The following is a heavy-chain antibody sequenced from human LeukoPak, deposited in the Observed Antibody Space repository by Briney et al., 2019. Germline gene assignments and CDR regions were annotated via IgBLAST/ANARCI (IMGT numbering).Heavy chain of an antibody. CDR2: INPSGGST. CDR1: GYTFTSYY. Sequence: GASVKVSCKASGYTFTSYYMHWVRQAPGQGLEWMGIINPSGGSTSYAQKFQGRVTMTRDTSTSTVYMELSSLRSEDTAVYYWARDLGIGMILVVITSTVLDYWGRGTLVTVSS. D-gene: IGHD3-22*01. CDR3: ARDLGIGMILVVITSTVLDY. V-gene: IGHV1-46*01. J-gene: IGHJ4*02.